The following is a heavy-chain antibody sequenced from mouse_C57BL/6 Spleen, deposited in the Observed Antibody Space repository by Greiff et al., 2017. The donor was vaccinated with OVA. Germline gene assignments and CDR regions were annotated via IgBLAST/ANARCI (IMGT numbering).Heavy chain of an antibody. CDR3: ARGTTVSCDY. CDR2: ISSGSSTI. V-gene: IGHV5-17*01. CDR1: GFTFSDYG. J-gene: IGHJ2*01. Sequence: EVKLMESGGGLVKPGGSLKLSCAASGFTFSDYGMHWVRQAPEKGLEWVAYISSGSSTIYYADTVKGRFTISRDNAKNTLFLQMTSLRSEDTAMYYCARGTTVSCDYWGQGTTLTVSS. D-gene: IGHD1-1*01.